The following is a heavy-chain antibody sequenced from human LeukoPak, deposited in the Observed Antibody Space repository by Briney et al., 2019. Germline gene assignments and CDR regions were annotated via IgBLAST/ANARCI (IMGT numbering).Heavy chain of an antibody. CDR1: GGSFSGYY. V-gene: IGHV4-34*01. CDR2: INHSGST. CDR3: ARGYCRSTSCYYYYYYGMDV. J-gene: IGHJ6*02. D-gene: IGHD2-2*01. Sequence: SEPLTLPCAVYGGSFSGYYWSWIRQPPGKGLEWLGEINHSGSTNYNPSLKSRVTISVDTSKNQFSLELSSVTAADTAVYYCARGYCRSTSCYYYYYYGMDVWGQGTTVTVSS.